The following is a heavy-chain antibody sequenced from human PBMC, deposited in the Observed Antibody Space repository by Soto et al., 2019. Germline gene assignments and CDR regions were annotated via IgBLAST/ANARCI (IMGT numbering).Heavy chain of an antibody. J-gene: IGHJ2*01. V-gene: IGHV1-3*01. CDR1: GYTFTSYA. CDR3: ARGPGGPKGSFAL. Sequence: QVQLVQSGAEVKKPGASVKVSCKASGYTFTSYAMHWVRQAPGQRLEWMGWINAGNGNTKYSQKVQGRVTITRDTSASPAYMELSSLRSEDTAVYYCARGPGGPKGSFALWGRGTLVTVSS. CDR2: INAGNGNT. D-gene: IGHD3-10*01.